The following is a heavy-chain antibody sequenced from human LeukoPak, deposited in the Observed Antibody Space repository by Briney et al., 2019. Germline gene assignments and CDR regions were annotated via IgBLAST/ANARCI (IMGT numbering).Heavy chain of an antibody. CDR2: IYYSGST. J-gene: IGHJ3*01. V-gene: IGHV4-59*01. Sequence: NPSETLSLTCTVSGGSISSYYWSWIRQPPGKGLEWIGYIYYSGSTNYNPSLKSRVTISVDTSKNQFSLRLSSVTAADTAVYYCARHSPRRGGDAFDVWGQGTMVTVSS. CDR3: ARHSPRRGGDAFDV. D-gene: IGHD3-16*01. CDR1: GGSISSYY.